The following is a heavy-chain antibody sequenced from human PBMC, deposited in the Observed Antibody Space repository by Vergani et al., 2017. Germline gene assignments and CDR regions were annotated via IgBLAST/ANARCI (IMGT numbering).Heavy chain of an antibody. V-gene: IGHV3-30*02. J-gene: IGHJ4*02. CDR3: AKHFRVWGIDY. Sequence: QVQLVESGGGVVQRGGSLRLSCATSGFTLSNYDMQWIRQGPGKGLEFVAFIQFDGSNQYYADSVKGRFTLSRDFSKNTLYLQMNSLRTDDTATYYCAKHFRVWGIDYGGQGTQVIVSS. CDR2: IQFDGSNQ. D-gene: IGHD3-16*01. CDR1: GFTLSNYD.